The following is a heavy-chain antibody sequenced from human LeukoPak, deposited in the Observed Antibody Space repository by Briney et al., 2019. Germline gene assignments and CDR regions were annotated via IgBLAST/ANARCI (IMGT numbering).Heavy chain of an antibody. CDR1: RFTFSSHW. CDR3: ARKGNAFDF. D-gene: IGHD3-10*01. V-gene: IGHV3-7*01. J-gene: IGHJ3*01. CDR2: IKLDVSET. Sequence: GGSLRLSCAASRFTFSSHWMTWVRQAPGKGLEWVANIKLDVSETFYVDSVRGRFTISRDNTKNSLYLQMDSLRAEDTAVYYCARKGNAFDFWGQGTMVTVSS.